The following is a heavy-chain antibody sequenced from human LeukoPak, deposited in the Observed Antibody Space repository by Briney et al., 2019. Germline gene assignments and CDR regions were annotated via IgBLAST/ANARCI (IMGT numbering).Heavy chain of an antibody. CDR1: GFTFSSYW. CDR2: IASDGSST. Sequence: GGSLRLSCAASGFTFSSYWMNWVRQAPGKGLVWVSRIASDGSSTTYADSVKGRFTISRDNAKNTLYLQMNSLRAEDTAVYYCARDAVDTANAVWGQGTTVTVSS. V-gene: IGHV3-74*01. J-gene: IGHJ6*02. CDR3: ARDAVDTANAV. D-gene: IGHD5-18*01.